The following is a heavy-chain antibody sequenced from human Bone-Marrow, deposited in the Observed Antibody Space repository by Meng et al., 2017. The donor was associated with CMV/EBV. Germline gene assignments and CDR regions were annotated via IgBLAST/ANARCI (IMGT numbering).Heavy chain of an antibody. CDR3: AKTYYDFRSGYKGPFDY. CDR2: IRYDGSNN. CDR1: FTLSSFG. J-gene: IGHJ4*02. Sequence: FTLSSFGRHWVRQAPGKGLEWVAFIRYDGSNNYYADSVKGRFTISRDNSKNTLYLQMNSLRAEDTAVYHCAKTYYDFRSGYKGPFDYWGQGTLVTVSS. V-gene: IGHV3-30*02. D-gene: IGHD3-3*01.